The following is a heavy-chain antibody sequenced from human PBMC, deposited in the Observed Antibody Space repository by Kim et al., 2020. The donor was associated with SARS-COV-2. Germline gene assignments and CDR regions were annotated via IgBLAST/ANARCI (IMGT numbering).Heavy chain of an antibody. V-gene: IGHV1-69*13. CDR3: ARHSGSYDQSSRGGVYYFDY. CDR1: GGTFSSYA. CDR2: IIPIFGTA. Sequence: SVKVSCKASGGTFSSYAISWVRQAPGQGLEWMGGIIPIFGTANYAQKFQGRVTITADESTSTAYMELSSLRSEDTAVYYCARHSGSYDQSSRGGVYYFDYWGQGTLVTVSS. J-gene: IGHJ4*02. D-gene: IGHD1-26*01.